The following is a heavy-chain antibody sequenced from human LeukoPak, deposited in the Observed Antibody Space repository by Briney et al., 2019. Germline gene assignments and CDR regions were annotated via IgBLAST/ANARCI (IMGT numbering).Heavy chain of an antibody. J-gene: IGHJ2*01. Sequence: SETLSLTCAVYEGTLSGYFWTWVRQPPGKGPEWIGEISIAGEINYNPSLRSRATVSIDTTKNQFSLTLTSVMVADTAEYYCVRQIGAGAFDLWGR. CDR1: EGTLSGYF. V-gene: IGHV4-34*01. D-gene: IGHD6-19*01. CDR3: VRQIGAGAFDL. CDR2: ISIAGEI.